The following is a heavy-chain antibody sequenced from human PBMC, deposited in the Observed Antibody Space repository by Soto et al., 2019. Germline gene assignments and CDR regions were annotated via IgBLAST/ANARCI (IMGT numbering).Heavy chain of an antibody. CDR1: GGSISSYY. V-gene: IGHV4-59*01. Sequence: QVQLQESGPGLVKPSETLSLTCTVSGGSISSYYWSWIRQPPGKGLEWIGYIYYSGSTNYNPSLKSRVTISVDTSKNQFSLKLSCVAAADTAVYYCARSGDGYTPVVSSDWGQGTLVTVSS. D-gene: IGHD5-12*01. J-gene: IGHJ4*02. CDR3: ARSGDGYTPVVSSD. CDR2: IYYSGST.